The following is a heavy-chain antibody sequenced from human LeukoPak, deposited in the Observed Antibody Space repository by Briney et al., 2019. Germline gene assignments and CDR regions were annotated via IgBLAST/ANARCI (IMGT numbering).Heavy chain of an antibody. J-gene: IGHJ4*02. V-gene: IGHV4-30-4*01. CDR3: ARSGASSSGWPLDY. D-gene: IGHD6-19*01. Sequence: SQTLSLTCTVSGGSISSGDYYWSWIRQPPGKGLEWIGYIYYSGSTYYNPSLKSRVTISVDTSKNQFSLKVRSVTAADTAVYYCARSGASSSGWPLDYWGQGTLVTVSS. CDR2: IYYSGST. CDR1: GGSISSGDYY.